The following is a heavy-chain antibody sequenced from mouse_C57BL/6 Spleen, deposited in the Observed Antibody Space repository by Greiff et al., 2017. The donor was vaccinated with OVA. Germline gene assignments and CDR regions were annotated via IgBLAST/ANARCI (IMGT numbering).Heavy chain of an antibody. Sequence: QVQLKESGAELVRPGTSVKMSCKASGYTFTNYWIGWAKQRPGHGLEWIGDIYPGGGYTNYNEKFKGKATLTADKSSSTAYMQFSSLTSEDSAIDYCARTRWGNYDWYFDVWGTGTTVTVSS. CDR1: GYTFTNYW. CDR2: IYPGGGYT. V-gene: IGHV1-63*01. CDR3: ARTRWGNYDWYFDV. J-gene: IGHJ1*03. D-gene: IGHD2-1*01.